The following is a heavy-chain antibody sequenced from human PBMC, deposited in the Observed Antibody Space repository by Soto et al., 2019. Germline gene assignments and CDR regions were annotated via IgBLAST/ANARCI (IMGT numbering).Heavy chain of an antibody. V-gene: IGHV3-23*01. CDR2: ISGSGGST. CDR1: GFTFSSYA. J-gene: IGHJ4*02. CDR3: AKWDPRLDKPDPY. Sequence: LRLSCAASGFTFSSYAMIWLRQAPGKGLEWVSAISGSGGSTYYADSVKGRFTISRDNSKNTLYLQMNSLRAEDTAVYYCAKWDPRLDKPDPYWGQGTLVTVSS. D-gene: IGHD2-2*03.